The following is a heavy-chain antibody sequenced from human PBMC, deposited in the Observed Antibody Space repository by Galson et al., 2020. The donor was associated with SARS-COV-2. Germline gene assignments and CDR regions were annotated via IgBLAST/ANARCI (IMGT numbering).Heavy chain of an antibody. D-gene: IGHD1-26*01. J-gene: IGHJ4*02. V-gene: IGHV4-39*01. CDR3: ARTEWELPSPIDY. CDR2: IFYGGST. CDR1: GGSISSDTYY. Sequence: SETLSLTCTVSGGSISSDTYYWDWIRQPPGKGLEWIGTIFYGGSTFYNPSLKSRVTISVDTSKNQFSLKLNSVTAADTAMYYCARTEWELPSPIDYWGQGILVTVSS.